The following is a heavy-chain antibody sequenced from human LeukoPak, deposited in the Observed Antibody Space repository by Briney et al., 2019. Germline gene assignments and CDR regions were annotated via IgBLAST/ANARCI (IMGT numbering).Heavy chain of an antibody. J-gene: IGHJ6*03. V-gene: IGHV3-21*01. CDR3: ARANQMLYPNYYYYLDV. D-gene: IGHD2-2*02. CDR2: ISPSSTYI. Sequence: GGSLRLSCAASGFTFNLYGVNWVRQAPGKGLEWVSSISPSSTYIYYADSVRGRLTISRDNAKNSLYLQMDSLRAEDTAVYYCARANQMLYPNYYYYLDVWGKGTTVSVSS. CDR1: GFTFNLYG.